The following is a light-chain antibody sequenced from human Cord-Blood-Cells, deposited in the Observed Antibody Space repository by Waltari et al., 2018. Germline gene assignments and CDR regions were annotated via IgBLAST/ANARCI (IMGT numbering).Light chain of an antibody. CDR2: DVS. Sequence: QSALTQPRSVSGSPGQSVTISCTGTSSDVGGYNYVPWYQQHPGKAPKLMIYDVSKRPSGVPDRFSGSKSGNTASLTISVLQAEDEADYYCCSYAGSYTFVVFGGGTKLTVL. CDR3: CSYAGSYTFVV. V-gene: IGLV2-11*01. J-gene: IGLJ2*01. CDR1: SSDVGGYNY.